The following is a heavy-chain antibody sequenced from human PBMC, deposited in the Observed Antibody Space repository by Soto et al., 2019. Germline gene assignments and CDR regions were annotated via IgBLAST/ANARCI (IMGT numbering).Heavy chain of an antibody. V-gene: IGHV3-64*04. J-gene: IGHJ4*02. CDR2: ISTNGDNT. CDR3: ARGDSNSWSDY. D-gene: IGHD6-13*01. CDR1: GFTFSSYA. Sequence: GGSLRLSCSASGFTFSSYAMHWVRQSPGKGLEYVSVISTNGDNTYYADSVKDRFTISRDNSKNTLYLQMNSLRAEDTAVYYCARGDSNSWSDYWGQGTLVTVSS.